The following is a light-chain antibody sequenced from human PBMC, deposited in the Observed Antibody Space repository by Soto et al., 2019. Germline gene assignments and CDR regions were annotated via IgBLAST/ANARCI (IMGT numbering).Light chain of an antibody. CDR2: HAS. CDR1: QDIRNY. Sequence: DIQMTQSPSSLSASVGDRVTITCQASQDIRNYLNWYQQKPGKAPKLLIYHASILETGVPSRFSGSGSGTDFTFTINSLQAEDIATYYCQQYDNLYSFGQGTKLEIK. J-gene: IGKJ2*03. CDR3: QQYDNLYS. V-gene: IGKV1-33*01.